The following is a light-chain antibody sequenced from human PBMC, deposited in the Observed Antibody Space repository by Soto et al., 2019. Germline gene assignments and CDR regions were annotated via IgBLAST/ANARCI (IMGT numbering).Light chain of an antibody. CDR1: QSVSSGY. Sequence: ETFLTQSPGTLSFSPGERATLSCRASQSVSSGYLAWYQQKPGQAPRLLIYGASSRATGIPDRFSGGGSGTDFTLTVSRLEPEDFAVYYCQQYGSSPLTFGGGTKVDIK. V-gene: IGKV3-20*01. CDR2: GAS. J-gene: IGKJ4*01. CDR3: QQYGSSPLT.